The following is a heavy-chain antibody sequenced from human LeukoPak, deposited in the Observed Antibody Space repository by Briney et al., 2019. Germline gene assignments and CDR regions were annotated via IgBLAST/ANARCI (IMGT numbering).Heavy chain of an antibody. CDR1: GYTFTTYY. D-gene: IGHD1-26*01. J-gene: IGHJ4*02. V-gene: IGHV1-46*01. CDR2: INPSGGGT. Sequence: ASVKVSCTASGYTFTTYYIHWVRQAPGQGLEWMGIINPSGGGTTYAQKFQVRVTMTRDMSTSTVYMEVSSLKSEDTAVYYCARDQVGPSLDYWGQGTLVTVSS. CDR3: ARDQVGPSLDY.